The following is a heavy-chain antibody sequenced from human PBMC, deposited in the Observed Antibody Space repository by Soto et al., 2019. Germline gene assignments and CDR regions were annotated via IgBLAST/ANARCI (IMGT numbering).Heavy chain of an antibody. Sequence: QVQLVQSGAEVKKPGSSMKVSCKASGGTFSSYAISWVRQAPGQGLEWMGGIIPIFGTANYAQKFQGRVTITADESTSTAYMELSSLRSEDTAVYYCARDLYGSGSYYAPYGMDVWGQGTTVTVSS. D-gene: IGHD3-10*01. CDR3: ARDLYGSGSYYAPYGMDV. CDR1: GGTFSSYA. V-gene: IGHV1-69*01. CDR2: IIPIFGTA. J-gene: IGHJ6*02.